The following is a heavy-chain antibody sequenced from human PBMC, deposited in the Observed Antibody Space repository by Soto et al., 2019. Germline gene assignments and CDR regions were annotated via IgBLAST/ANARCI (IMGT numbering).Heavy chain of an antibody. Sequence: VASVKVSCKASGYTFTSYGISWVRQAPGQGLEWMGWISAYNGNTNYAQKLQGRVTMTTDTSTSTAYMELRSLRSDDTAVYYCARDIVLMVQPYRPWFDPWGQGTLVTVSS. CDR1: GYTFTSYG. CDR2: ISAYNGNT. CDR3: ARDIVLMVQPYRPWFDP. J-gene: IGHJ5*02. V-gene: IGHV1-18*01. D-gene: IGHD2-8*01.